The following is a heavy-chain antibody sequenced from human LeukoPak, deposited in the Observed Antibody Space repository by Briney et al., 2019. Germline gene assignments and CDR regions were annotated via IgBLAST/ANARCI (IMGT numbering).Heavy chain of an antibody. D-gene: IGHD4-17*01. V-gene: IGHV3-53*01. J-gene: IGHJ5*02. CDR1: GFTVSSNY. CDR3: ARSPIDYGDLNWFDP. Sequence: GGSLRLSCAASGFTVSSNYMSWVRQAPGKGLEWVSVIYSGGSAYYADSVKGRFTISRDNSKNTLYLQMNSLRAEDTAVYYCARSPIDYGDLNWFDPWGQGTLVTVSS. CDR2: IYSGGSA.